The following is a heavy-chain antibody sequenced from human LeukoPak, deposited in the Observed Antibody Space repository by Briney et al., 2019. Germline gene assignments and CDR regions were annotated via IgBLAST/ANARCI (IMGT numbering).Heavy chain of an antibody. J-gene: IGHJ4*02. V-gene: IGHV4-34*01. CDR3: ARLGGNPDY. CDR1: GGSFSGYY. CDR2: INHSGST. Sequence: SETLSLTCAVYGGSFSGYYWSWIRQPPGKGLEWIGEINHSGSTNYNPSLKSRVTISVDTSKNQFSLKLSSATAADTAVYYCARLGGNPDYWGQGTLVTVSS. D-gene: IGHD4-23*01.